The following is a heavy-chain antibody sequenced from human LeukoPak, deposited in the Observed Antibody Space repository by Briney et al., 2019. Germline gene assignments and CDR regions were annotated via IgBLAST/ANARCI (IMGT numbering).Heavy chain of an antibody. Sequence: PGGSLRLSCAASGFTFSSYAMSWVRQAPGKGLEWVSGISDSGGSTYYADSVKGRFTISRDNSKNTLYLQMNSLRAEDTAVYYCAKDFFDDEDYGDSPGAFDIWGQGTMVTVSS. CDR2: ISDSGGST. V-gene: IGHV3-23*01. CDR3: AKDFFDDEDYGDSPGAFDI. D-gene: IGHD4-17*01. CDR1: GFTFSSYA. J-gene: IGHJ3*02.